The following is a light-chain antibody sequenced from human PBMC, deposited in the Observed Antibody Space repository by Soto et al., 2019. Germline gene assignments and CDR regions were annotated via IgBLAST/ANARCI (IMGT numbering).Light chain of an antibody. Sequence: DIAMTPSPDSLGMSLGDTPTMNCKRSQNIFYKAKNNNYLAWYQQKPGQPHKLLIYWASTRASGVPDRFSGSGSGTDFTLTINGMQAEDVAVYFCQQYHTTPFTFGPGPTVDIK. CDR3: QQYHTTPFT. CDR2: WAS. J-gene: IGKJ3*01. V-gene: IGKV4-1*01. CDR1: QNIFYKAKNNNY.